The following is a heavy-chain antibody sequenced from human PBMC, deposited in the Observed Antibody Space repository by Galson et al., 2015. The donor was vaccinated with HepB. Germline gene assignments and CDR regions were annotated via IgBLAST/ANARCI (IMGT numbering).Heavy chain of an antibody. Sequence: SVKVSCKASGGTFSSYAISWVRQAPGQGLEWMGRIIPILGIANYAQKFQGRVTITADKSTSTAYMELSSLRSEDTAVYYCASSSSSWYVTRYYYGMDVWGQGTTVTVSS. CDR2: IIPILGIA. V-gene: IGHV1-69*04. CDR1: GGTFSSYA. J-gene: IGHJ6*02. D-gene: IGHD6-13*01. CDR3: ASSSSSWYVTRYYYGMDV.